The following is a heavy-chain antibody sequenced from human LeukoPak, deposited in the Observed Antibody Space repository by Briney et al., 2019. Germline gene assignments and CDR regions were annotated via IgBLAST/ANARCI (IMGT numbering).Heavy chain of an antibody. V-gene: IGHV3-7*01. Sequence: GGSLRLSCAASGFTFSSYWMSWVRQAPGKGLEWVANIKQDGSEKYYVDSVKGRFTISRDSAKNSLYLQMNSLRAEDTAVYYCASTLMYYYDSSGYFYWGQGTLVTVSS. D-gene: IGHD3-22*01. J-gene: IGHJ4*02. CDR2: IKQDGSEK. CDR3: ASTLMYYYDSSGYFY. CDR1: GFTFSSYW.